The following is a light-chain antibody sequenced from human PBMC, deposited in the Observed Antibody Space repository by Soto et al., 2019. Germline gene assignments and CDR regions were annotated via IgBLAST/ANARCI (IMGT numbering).Light chain of an antibody. CDR3: SSYTSSSTFYV. V-gene: IGLV2-14*01. J-gene: IGLJ1*01. Sequence: QSALTQPASVSGSPGQSITISCTGTSSDVGDYNYVSWYQHHPGKAPKLMIYAVSNRPSGVSNRFSGSKSGNTASLTISGLQAEDEADYYCSSYTSSSTFYVFGTGTKLTVL. CDR2: AVS. CDR1: SSDVGDYNY.